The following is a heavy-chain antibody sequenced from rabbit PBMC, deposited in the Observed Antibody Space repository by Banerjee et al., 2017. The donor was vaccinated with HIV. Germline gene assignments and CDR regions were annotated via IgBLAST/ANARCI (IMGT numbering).Heavy chain of an antibody. CDR1: GIDFSSYYR. D-gene: IGHD7-1*01. J-gene: IGHJ4*01. CDR3: ASYPLIPVNNL. CDR2: IYTTSGST. Sequence: QQQLEESGGGLVKPGGTLTLTCKASGIDFSSYYRMCWVRQAPGRGLELIACIYTTSGSTWYASWVNGRFTISRSTSLNTVDLQMTSLTAADTATYFCASYPLIPVNNLWGQGTLVTVS. V-gene: IGHV1S43*01.